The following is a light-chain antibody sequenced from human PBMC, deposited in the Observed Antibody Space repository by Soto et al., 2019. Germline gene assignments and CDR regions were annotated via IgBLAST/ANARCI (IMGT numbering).Light chain of an antibody. CDR3: QMSYSRSTSA. Sequence: DMQMTQSPSSLSASVGDRVTITCRASQSINKNLNWFQQKPGKAPKLLIYDASNLHSGVPSRFSGSGSGTDFTLTISSLQPEEFATYYCQMSYSRSTSAFGPGTKVDIK. CDR2: DAS. CDR1: QSINKN. V-gene: IGKV1-39*01. J-gene: IGKJ3*01.